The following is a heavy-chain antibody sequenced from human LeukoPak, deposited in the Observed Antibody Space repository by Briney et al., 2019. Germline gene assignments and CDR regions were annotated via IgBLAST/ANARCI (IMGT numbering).Heavy chain of an antibody. CDR1: GYSISSGYY. V-gene: IGHV4-38-2*01. J-gene: IGHJ4*02. CDR2: IYHSGST. Sequence: PSETLSLTCAVSGYSISSGYYWGWIRQPPGKGLEWIGSIYHSGSTYYNPSLKSRVTISLDTSKNQFSLKLSSVTAADTAIYYCARTDYYYFDYWGQGTLVTVSS. D-gene: IGHD3-9*01. CDR3: ARTDYYYFDY.